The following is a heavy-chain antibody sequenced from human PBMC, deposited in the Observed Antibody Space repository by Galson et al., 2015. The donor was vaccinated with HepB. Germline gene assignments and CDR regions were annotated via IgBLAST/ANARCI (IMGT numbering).Heavy chain of an antibody. CDR2: ISSTGTST. Sequence: SLRLSCAASGFTFSDYYMSWIRQAPGKGPEWVSYISSTGTSTKYADSVKGRFTISRDNAKNSLFLQMNSLRAEDTAVYYCARSKGYNDYLTTYRVDYYYYGMDVWGQGTTVTVSS. CDR3: ARSKGYNDYLTTYRVDYYYYGMDV. V-gene: IGHV3-11*06. J-gene: IGHJ6*02. CDR1: GFTFSDYY. D-gene: IGHD3-9*01.